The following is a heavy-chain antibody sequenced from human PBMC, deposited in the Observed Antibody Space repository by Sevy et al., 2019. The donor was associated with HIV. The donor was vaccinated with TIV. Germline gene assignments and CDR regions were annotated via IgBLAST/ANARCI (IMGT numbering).Heavy chain of an antibody. CDR2: FSFGCGKI. D-gene: IGHD2-2*01. CDR3: AREGCSKPHDY. Sequence: GGSLRLSCAASGFTFRNYAMSWVRQAPGKGLEWVSTFSFGCGKINYAYSVKGRFTISRDNSKNTLYLQMNSLRAEDTALYYCAREGCSKPHDYWGQGTLVTVSS. V-gene: IGHV3-23*01. CDR1: GFTFRNYA. J-gene: IGHJ4*02.